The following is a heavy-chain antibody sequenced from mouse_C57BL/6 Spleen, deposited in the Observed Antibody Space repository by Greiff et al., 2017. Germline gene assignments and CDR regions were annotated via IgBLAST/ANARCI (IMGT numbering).Heavy chain of an antibody. Sequence: QVHVKQSGPELVKPGASVKISCKASGYAFSSSWMNWVKQRPGKGLEWIGRIYPGDGDTNYNGKFKGKATLTADKSSSTAYMQISSLTSEDAAVYFCAREGAIYDGYYGYFDVWGTGTTVTVSS. D-gene: IGHD2-3*01. CDR3: AREGAIYDGYYGYFDV. J-gene: IGHJ1*03. V-gene: IGHV1-82*01. CDR1: GYAFSSSW. CDR2: IYPGDGDT.